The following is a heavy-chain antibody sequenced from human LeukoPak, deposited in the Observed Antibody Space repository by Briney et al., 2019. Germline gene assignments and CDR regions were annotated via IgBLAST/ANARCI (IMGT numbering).Heavy chain of an antibody. Sequence: GGPLRLSCAASGFTFSSYAMSWVRQAPGKGLEWVSAISGSGGSTYYADSVKGRFTISRDNSKNTLYLQMNSLRAEDTAVYYCAKDLVGATTRSRNDYWGQGTLVTVSS. V-gene: IGHV3-23*01. CDR3: AKDLVGATTRSRNDY. D-gene: IGHD1-26*01. J-gene: IGHJ4*02. CDR1: GFTFSSYA. CDR2: ISGSGGST.